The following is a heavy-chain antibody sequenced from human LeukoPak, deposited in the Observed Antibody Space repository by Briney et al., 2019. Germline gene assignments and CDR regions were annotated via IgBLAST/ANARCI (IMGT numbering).Heavy chain of an antibody. Sequence: PGGSLRLSCAASGFTFSSYAMHWVRQAPGKGLEWVAVISYDGSNKYYADSVKGRFTISRDNSKNTLYLQMNSLRAEDTAVYYCAKDLMLGGSYAADYWGQGTLVTVSS. V-gene: IGHV3-30-3*02. CDR2: ISYDGSNK. CDR1: GFTFSSYA. J-gene: IGHJ4*02. D-gene: IGHD1-26*01. CDR3: AKDLMLGGSYAADY.